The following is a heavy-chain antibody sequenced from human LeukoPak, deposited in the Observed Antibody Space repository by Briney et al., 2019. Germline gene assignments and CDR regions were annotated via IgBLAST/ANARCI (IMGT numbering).Heavy chain of an antibody. V-gene: IGHV4-59*01. Sequence: SETLSLTCTVSGGSISSYYWSWIRQPPGKGLEWIGYIYYSGSTNYNPSLKSRVTISVKTSKNQFSLRLRSVTAADTAVYYCARVTGYTIEDYFDYWGQGTLVTVSS. CDR2: IYYSGST. J-gene: IGHJ4*02. D-gene: IGHD3-9*01. CDR1: GGSISSYY. CDR3: ARVTGYTIEDYFDY.